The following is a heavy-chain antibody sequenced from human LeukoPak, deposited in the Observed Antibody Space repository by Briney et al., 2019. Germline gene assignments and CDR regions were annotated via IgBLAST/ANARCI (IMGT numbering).Heavy chain of an antibody. Sequence: SETLSLTCTVSGGSISGYFWSWIRQPPGKGLEWIGYIHYSGSTNYNPSLNSRVTISVDTSKNQFSLRLSSVTAADTAVYYCARYGITIVRGGKYYFDSWGQGTLVTVYS. V-gene: IGHV4-59*08. J-gene: IGHJ4*02. CDR3: ARYGITIVRGGKYYFDS. CDR2: IHYSGST. CDR1: GGSISGYF. D-gene: IGHD3-10*01.